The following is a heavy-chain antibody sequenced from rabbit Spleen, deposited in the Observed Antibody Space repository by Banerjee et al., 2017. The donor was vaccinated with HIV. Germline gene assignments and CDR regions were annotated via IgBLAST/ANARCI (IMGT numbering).Heavy chain of an antibody. Sequence: QEQLVESGGGLVQPEGSLTLTCTASGFSFSSSYYMCWVRQAPGKGLEWIGCIYNGDGATWYASWVNGRFSISRSTSLNTVDLKLTNLTAADTATYFCVIVASSSGYYRFWGPGTLLTIS. CDR3: VIVASSSGYYRF. D-gene: IGHD1-1*01. V-gene: IGHV1S43*01. CDR2: IYNGDGAT. J-gene: IGHJ3*01. CDR1: GFSFSSSYY.